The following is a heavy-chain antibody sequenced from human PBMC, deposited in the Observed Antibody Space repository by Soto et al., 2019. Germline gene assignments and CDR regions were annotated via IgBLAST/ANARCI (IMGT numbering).Heavy chain of an antibody. J-gene: IGHJ5*02. CDR3: AAVPLWFGELGWLDP. D-gene: IGHD3-10*01. V-gene: IGHV1-2*02. CDR1: ANTFTDYY. CDR2: VNPKSGVA. Sequence: ASVKVSCKASANTFTDYYIHWIRQAPGQGLEWMGWVNPKSGVATYAQNFRGRVTMTRDTSISTAYMDLSRATSDDTAVYYCAAVPLWFGELGWLDPWGQGTLVTVYS.